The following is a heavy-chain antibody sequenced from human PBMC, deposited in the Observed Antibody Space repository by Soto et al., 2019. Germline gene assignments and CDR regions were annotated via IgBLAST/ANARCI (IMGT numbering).Heavy chain of an antibody. CDR2: ISGSGGST. Sequence: PGGSLRLSCAASGFTFSSYAMSWVRQAPGKGLEWVSAISGSGGSTYYADSVKGRFTISRDNSKNTLYLQMNSLRAEDTAVYYCVGGPLAPYYFDYWGRGTLVTVSS. CDR1: GFTFSSYA. J-gene: IGHJ4*02. CDR3: VGGPLAPYYFDY. V-gene: IGHV3-23*01.